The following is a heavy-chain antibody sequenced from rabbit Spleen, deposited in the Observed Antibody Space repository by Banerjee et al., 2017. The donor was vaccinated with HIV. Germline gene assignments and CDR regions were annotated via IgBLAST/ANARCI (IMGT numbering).Heavy chain of an antibody. Sequence: QSLEESGGDLVKPGESLTLTCTASGFSFSSSDYMCWVRQAPGKGLEWITCIDVGGSGSTYYASWAKGRFTISKTSSTTVTLQMTSLTAADTATYFCERMGAGGSYFALWGPGTLVTVS. CDR1: GFSFSSSDY. CDR3: ERMGAGGSYFAL. CDR2: IDVGGSGST. V-gene: IGHV1S40*01. J-gene: IGHJ4*01. D-gene: IGHD8-1*01.